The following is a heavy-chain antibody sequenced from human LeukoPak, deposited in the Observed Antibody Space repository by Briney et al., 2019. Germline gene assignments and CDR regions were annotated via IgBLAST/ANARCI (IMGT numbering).Heavy chain of an antibody. V-gene: IGHV4-59*01. J-gene: IGHJ4*02. CDR3: TRVRPSLHWNPDY. D-gene: IGHD1-1*01. CDR1: GGSISNYY. CDR2: ISYSGNT. Sequence: PSETLSLTCTVSGGSISNYYWSWIRQPPGKGLEWIGSISYSGNTNHNPSLKSRVTISVDTSKNQFSLKLSSVTAADTAVYYCTRVRPSLHWNPDYWGQGTLVTVSS.